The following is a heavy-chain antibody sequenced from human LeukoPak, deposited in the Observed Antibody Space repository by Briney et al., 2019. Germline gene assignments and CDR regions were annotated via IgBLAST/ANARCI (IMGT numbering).Heavy chain of an antibody. CDR3: ARTAVTFGGVIVVYYFDY. Sequence: GASVRVSCEASGYTFTSYDINWVRQATGQGLEWMGWMNPNSGDTVYAQKFQGRVTMTWNTPLNTAYMELSSLRSEDTAIYYCARTAVTFGGVIVVYYFDYWGQGTLVTVSS. J-gene: IGHJ4*02. CDR1: GYTFTSYD. V-gene: IGHV1-8*01. D-gene: IGHD3-16*02. CDR2: MNPNSGDT.